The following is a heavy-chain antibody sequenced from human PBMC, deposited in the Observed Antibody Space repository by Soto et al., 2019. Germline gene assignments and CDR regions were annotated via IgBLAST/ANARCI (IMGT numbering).Heavy chain of an antibody. D-gene: IGHD6-19*01. CDR2: TYYRSKWYS. CDR3: ARGSYYSGWV. CDR1: VDRASRTSAA. J-gene: IGHJ4*02. Sequence: PSQTLSITYAISVDRASRTSAAWSWIRQSPSRGLEWLGRTYYRSKWYSDYAVSVKSRITINPDTSKNQFSLQLNSVTPEDTAVYYCARGSYYSGWVWGQGTLVTVSS. V-gene: IGHV6-1*01.